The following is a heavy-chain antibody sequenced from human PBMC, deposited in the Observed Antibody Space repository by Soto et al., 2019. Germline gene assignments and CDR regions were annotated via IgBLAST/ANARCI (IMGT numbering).Heavy chain of an antibody. CDR3: VTSYCSSTRCSQINIYYYGMEV. CDR1: GVTGISSA. CDR2: ISNTGSST. Sequence: EVQLLESGGGLVQPGESLRLSCAATGVTGISSAMSWVRQAPGKGLQWVSAISNTGSSTYYADAVKGRLTISRDSSNNTLYLQMNSLRAECTAVYYCVTSYCSSTRCSQINIYYYGMEVWGQGTSFTCSS. V-gene: IGHV3-23*01. D-gene: IGHD2-2*01. J-gene: IGHJ6*02.